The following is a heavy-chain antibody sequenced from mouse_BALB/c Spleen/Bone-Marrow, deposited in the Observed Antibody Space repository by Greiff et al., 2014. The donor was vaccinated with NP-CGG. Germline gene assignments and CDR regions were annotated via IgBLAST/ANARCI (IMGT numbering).Heavy chain of an antibody. CDR2: VSNGGGST. Sequence: EVKLVESGGGLVQPGGSLKLSCATSGFTFSDYHMYWVRQTPEKRLEWVAYVSNGGGSTYYPDTVKGRFTISRDNAKNTLYLQMSRLKSEDTAMYYCARQGGTEYYAMDYWGQGTSVTVSS. D-gene: IGHD3-3*01. J-gene: IGHJ4*01. CDR1: GFTFSDYH. V-gene: IGHV5-12*02. CDR3: ARQGGTEYYAMDY.